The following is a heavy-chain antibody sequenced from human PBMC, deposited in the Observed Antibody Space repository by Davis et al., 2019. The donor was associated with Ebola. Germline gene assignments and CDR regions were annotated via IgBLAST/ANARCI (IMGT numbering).Heavy chain of an antibody. Sequence: SLNLHCAASGFTFRSYAMHCVRQAPGQGLEWVPVISYDGSNKYYADSVKGRFTISRDNSRNTVYLEMNTLRVEDTAIYYCAKLMADPHLYYGMDVWGQGTTVTVS. CDR3: AKLMADPHLYYGMDV. V-gene: IGHV3-30-3*02. CDR1: GFTFRSYA. D-gene: IGHD3-16*01. J-gene: IGHJ6*02. CDR2: ISYDGSNK.